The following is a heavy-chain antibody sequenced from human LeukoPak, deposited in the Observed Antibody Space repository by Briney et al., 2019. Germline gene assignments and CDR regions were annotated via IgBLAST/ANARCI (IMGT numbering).Heavy chain of an antibody. CDR2: MNPNSGNT. J-gene: IGHJ4*02. CDR1: GYTFTSYD. CDR3: AALSYSSGWKDFDY. Sequence: EASVKVSCKASGYTFTSYDIDWVRQATGQGLEWMGWMNPNSGNTGYAQKFQGRVTMTRNTSISTAYMELSSLRSEDTAVYYCAALSYSSGWKDFDYWGQGTLVTVSS. D-gene: IGHD6-19*01. V-gene: IGHV1-8*01.